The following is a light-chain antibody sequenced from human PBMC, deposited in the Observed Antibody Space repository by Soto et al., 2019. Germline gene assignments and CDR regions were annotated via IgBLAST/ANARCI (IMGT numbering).Light chain of an antibody. CDR2: GAS. Sequence: EIVMTQSPVTLSVSPGERATLSCRASQFVSSNLAWYQQKPGQAPRLLIYGASTRATGIPARFSGSGSGTEFTLTISNLQSEDVALYYCQQYYSTPFTFGPGTRLDIK. CDR3: QQYYSTPFT. CDR1: QFVSSN. J-gene: IGKJ3*01. V-gene: IGKV3D-15*01.